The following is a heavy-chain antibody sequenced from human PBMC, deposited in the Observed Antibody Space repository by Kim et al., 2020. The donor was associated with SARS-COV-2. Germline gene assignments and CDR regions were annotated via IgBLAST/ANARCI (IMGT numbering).Heavy chain of an antibody. D-gene: IGHD2-2*02. CDR2: IIPIFGTA. CDR3: AAEGAVCSSTSCYTANYYYGMDV. J-gene: IGHJ6*02. V-gene: IGHV1-69*13. CDR1: GGTFSSYA. Sequence: SVKVSCKASGGTFSSYAISWVRQAPGQGLEWMGGIIPIFGTANYAQKFQGRVTITADESTSTAYMELSSLRSEDTAVYYCAAEGAVCSSTSCYTANYYYGMDVWGQGTTVTVSS.